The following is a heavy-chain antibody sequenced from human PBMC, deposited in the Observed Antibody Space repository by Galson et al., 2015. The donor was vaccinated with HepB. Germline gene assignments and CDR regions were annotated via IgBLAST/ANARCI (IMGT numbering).Heavy chain of an antibody. CDR3: ARGLGTAMVSPDFDY. J-gene: IGHJ4*02. CDR2: IIPILGIA. Sequence: SVKVSCKASGGTFSSYTISWVRQAPGQGLEWMGRIIPILGIANYAQKFQGRVTITADKSTSTAYMELSSLRSEDTAVYYCARGLGTAMVSPDFDYWGQGTLVTVSS. CDR1: GGTFSSYT. V-gene: IGHV1-69*02. D-gene: IGHD5-18*01.